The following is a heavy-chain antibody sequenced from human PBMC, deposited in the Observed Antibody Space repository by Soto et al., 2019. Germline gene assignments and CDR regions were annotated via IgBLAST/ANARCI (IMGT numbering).Heavy chain of an antibody. CDR1: GFTLSSYW. CDR2: INPGGSIT. J-gene: IGHJ4*02. Sequence: EEQLVESGGGLVQPGGSLRLSCAASGFTLSSYWMQWVRQAPGKGLGWVSRINPGGSITAYADSVKGRFTISRDNAKNTLYLQMNSLRGDDTAVYYCARVPTGKYGVWNYWGQGTLVTVSS. CDR3: ARVPTGKYGVWNY. D-gene: IGHD2-8*01. V-gene: IGHV3-74*01.